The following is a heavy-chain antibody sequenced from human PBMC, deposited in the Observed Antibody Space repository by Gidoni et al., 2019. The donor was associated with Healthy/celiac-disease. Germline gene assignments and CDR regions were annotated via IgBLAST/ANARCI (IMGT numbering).Heavy chain of an antibody. V-gene: IGHV3-23*01. CDR3: AKRVSSASPLDYFDY. J-gene: IGHJ4*02. CDR1: GFTFSSYA. Sequence: VQLLESGGGLVQPGGSLRLSCAASGFTFSSYARSWVRQAPGKGLEWVSAISGSGGSTYDADSVKRRFTISRDNSKNTLYLQMNSLRAEDTAVYYCAKRVSSASPLDYFDYWGQGTLVTVSS. CDR2: ISGSGGST. D-gene: IGHD1-26*01.